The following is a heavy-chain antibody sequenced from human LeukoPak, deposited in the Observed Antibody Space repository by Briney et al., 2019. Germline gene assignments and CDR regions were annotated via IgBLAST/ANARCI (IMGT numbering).Heavy chain of an antibody. CDR2: ISGGSSGST. Sequence: GGSLRLSCAASGFTFSDYAMSWVRQAPGKGLEWLSVISGGSSGSTYYADSVTGRFTVSRDNSKNTVDLQMNNLRAEDTAVYYCARDPFHYTVTAADNFPDYWGQGTLVTVSS. V-gene: IGHV3-23*01. D-gene: IGHD6-13*01. CDR1: GFTFSDYA. CDR3: ARDPFHYTVTAADNFPDY. J-gene: IGHJ4*02.